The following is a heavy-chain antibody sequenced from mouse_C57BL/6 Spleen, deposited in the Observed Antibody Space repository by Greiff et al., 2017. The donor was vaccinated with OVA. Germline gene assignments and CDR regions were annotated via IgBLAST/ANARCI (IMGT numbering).Heavy chain of an antibody. D-gene: IGHD4-1*01. CDR3: ARSTGYYYAMDY. CDR2: IYPGDGDT. V-gene: IGHV1-82*01. CDR1: GYAFSSSW. Sequence: QVQLQQSGPELVKPGASVKISCKASGYAFSSSWMNWVKQRPGKGLEWIGRIYPGDGDTNYNGKFKGKATLTADKSSSTAYMQLSSLTSDDSAVYFCARSTGYYYAMDYWGQGTSVTVSS. J-gene: IGHJ4*01.